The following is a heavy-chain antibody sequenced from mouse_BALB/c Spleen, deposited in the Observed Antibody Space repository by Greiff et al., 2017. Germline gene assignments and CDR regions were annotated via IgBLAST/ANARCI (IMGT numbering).Heavy chain of an antibody. CDR2: ILPGSGST. CDR3: ARKGRYDGLDY. J-gene: IGHJ2*01. V-gene: IGHV1-9*01. Sequence: QVQLQQSGAELMKPGASVKISCKATGYTFSSYWIEWVKQRPGHGLEWIGEILPGSGSTNYNEKFKGKATFTADTSSNTAYMQLSSLTPEDSAVYYCARKGRYDGLDYWGQGTTLTVSS. CDR1: GYTFSSYW. D-gene: IGHD2-14*01.